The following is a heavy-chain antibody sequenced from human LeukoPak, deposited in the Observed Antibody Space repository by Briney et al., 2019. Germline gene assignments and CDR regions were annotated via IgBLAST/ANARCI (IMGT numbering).Heavy chain of an antibody. V-gene: IGHV4-59*01. J-gene: IGHJ5*02. Sequence: SETLSLTCAVYGGSFSGYYWSWLRQPPGKGREGIGYIYYSGSTNYNPSLKSRVTISIDTSKNQFSLQLNSVTASDTAVYYCARDGRNCTNNYCYTWFDPWGPGILVTVSS. CDR1: GGSFSGYY. CDR3: ARDGRNCTNNYCYTWFDP. CDR2: IYYSGST. D-gene: IGHD2-8*01.